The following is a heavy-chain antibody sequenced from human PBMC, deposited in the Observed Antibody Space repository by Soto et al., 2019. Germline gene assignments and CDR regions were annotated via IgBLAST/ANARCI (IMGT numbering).Heavy chain of an antibody. CDR3: ARAPLYSSGWYGGYFDL. D-gene: IGHD6-19*01. CDR1: GFTFSSYD. Sequence: EVQLVESGGGLVQPGGSLRLSCAASGFTFSSYDMHWVRQATGKGLEWVSAIGTAGDTYYPGSVKGRFTISRENAKNSLYLQMNGLRGRDTAVYYCARAPLYSSGWYGGYFDLWGRGTLVTVSS. V-gene: IGHV3-13*01. CDR2: IGTAGDT. J-gene: IGHJ2*01.